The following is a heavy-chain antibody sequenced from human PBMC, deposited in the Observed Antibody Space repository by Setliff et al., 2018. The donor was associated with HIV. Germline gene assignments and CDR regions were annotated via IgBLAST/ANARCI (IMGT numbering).Heavy chain of an antibody. V-gene: IGHV4-34*01. Sequence: PSETLSLTCAVYGGPLSGHYWSWIRQPPGKGLEWIGEINHSGSTNYNPSLKSRVTISVDTSKNHFSLKLSPLTPADTAVYYCARTLSAYGSGSYTDYGMDVWGQGTTVTVS. J-gene: IGHJ6*02. CDR1: GGPLSGHY. D-gene: IGHD3-10*01. CDR2: INHSGST. CDR3: ARTLSAYGSGSYTDYGMDV.